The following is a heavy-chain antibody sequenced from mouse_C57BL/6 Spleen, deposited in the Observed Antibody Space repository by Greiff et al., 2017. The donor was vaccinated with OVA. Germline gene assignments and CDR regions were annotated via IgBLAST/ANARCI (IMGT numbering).Heavy chain of an antibody. Sequence: VQLQQSGPELVKPGASVKISCKASGYAFSSSWMNWVKQRPGQGLEWIGRIYPGDGDTNYNGKFKGKATLTADKSSSTAYMQLSRLTSEDSAVYFCARDEAFGGYFDNWGQGTTLTVSS. D-gene: IGHD3-1*01. J-gene: IGHJ2*01. CDR2: IYPGDGDT. CDR3: ARDEAFGGYFDN. CDR1: GYAFSSSW. V-gene: IGHV1-82*01.